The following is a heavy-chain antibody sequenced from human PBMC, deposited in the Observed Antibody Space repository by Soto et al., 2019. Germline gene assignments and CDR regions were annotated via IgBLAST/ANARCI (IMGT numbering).Heavy chain of an antibody. CDR2: INAANGHT. J-gene: IGHJ4*02. V-gene: IGHV1-3*01. Sequence: QVQLVQSGAEVKKPGASVRISCKASGYSLPTHTIHWVRQAPGHRLEWMGWINAANGHTKYSQNFQNRVTISSDTSASTVYMKLTGLTADDTAIYYCARGNGNYDWGPNDYWGQGTLVTVSS. CDR3: ARGNGNYDWGPNDY. D-gene: IGHD1-7*01. CDR1: GYSLPTHT.